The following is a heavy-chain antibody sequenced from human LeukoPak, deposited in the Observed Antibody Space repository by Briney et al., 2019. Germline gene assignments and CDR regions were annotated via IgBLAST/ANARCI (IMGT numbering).Heavy chain of an antibody. J-gene: IGHJ4*02. CDR1: GSTFSNYW. Sequence: GGSLRLSCAASGSTFSNYWMTWVRQAPGKGLEWVANINQDGNDKYYVDSVKGRFTISRDNTKSSLFLQMNSLRAEDTAVYYCAVTRTRGDHWGQGTLVTVSS. V-gene: IGHV3-7*03. D-gene: IGHD2-21*01. CDR3: AVTRTRGDH. CDR2: INQDGNDK.